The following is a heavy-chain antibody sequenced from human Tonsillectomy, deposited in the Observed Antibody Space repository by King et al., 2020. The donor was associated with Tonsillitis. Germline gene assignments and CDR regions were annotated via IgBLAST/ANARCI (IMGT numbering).Heavy chain of an antibody. CDR1: GYSFTNYR. CDR2: IYPGDSDT. D-gene: IGHD3-10*01. J-gene: IGHJ4*02. V-gene: IGHV5-51*03. CDR3: ARRPLKFVPGTMVYFEY. Sequence: QLVQSGAEVKKPGESLKISCKGSGYSFTNYRIAWVRQMPGKGLEWMGIIYPGDSDTIYSPSFQGQVTISADKSISTAYLQWSSLKASDTAMYYCARRPLKFVPGTMVYFEYWGQGTLVTVSS.